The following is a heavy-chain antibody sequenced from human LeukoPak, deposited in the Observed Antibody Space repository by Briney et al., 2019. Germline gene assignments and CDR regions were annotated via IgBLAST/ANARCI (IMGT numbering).Heavy chain of an antibody. CDR1: GFTVTSYA. CDR3: AKNGHGSGSYYPRTKYYFDY. V-gene: IGHV3-23*01. D-gene: IGHD3-10*01. CDR2: ISTSGGST. Sequence: GGSLRLSCAASGFTVTSYAMNWVRQAPGKGLEWVATISTSGGSTYYADFVKGRFTISRDNSKNTLYLQMNSLRAEDAAVYYCAKNGHGSGSYYPRTKYYFDYWGQGTLVTVSS. J-gene: IGHJ4*02.